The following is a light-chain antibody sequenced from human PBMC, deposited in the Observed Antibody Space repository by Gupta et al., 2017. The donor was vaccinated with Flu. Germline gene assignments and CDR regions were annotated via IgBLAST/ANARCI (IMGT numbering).Light chain of an antibody. V-gene: IGKV2-30*01. CDR1: QSLVYSDGDSY. CDR3: MHSTRWPWT. CDR2: KAS. J-gene: IGKJ1*01. Sequence: DDVMTQSPLSLSVTLGQQASISCRSSQSLVYSDGDSYVSWFHQRPGQSPRRLIYKASNRDSGVPDRISGSGSGTDFTLKISRVEAEDVGVYYCMHSTRWPWTFGQGTKVEIK.